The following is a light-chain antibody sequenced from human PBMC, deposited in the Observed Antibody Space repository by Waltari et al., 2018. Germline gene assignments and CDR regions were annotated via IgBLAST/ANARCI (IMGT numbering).Light chain of an antibody. CDR2: QAS. J-gene: IGKJ1*01. Sequence: DIQMTQSPSTLSASVGDSVTITCRASQSISRWLAWYKQAPGKATKLLIYQASTLESGVPSRFSGSGSGTEFTLTISSLQPGDFATYYCQHYDSFPWTFGQGTRVEIK. V-gene: IGKV1-5*03. CDR1: QSISRW. CDR3: QHYDSFPWT.